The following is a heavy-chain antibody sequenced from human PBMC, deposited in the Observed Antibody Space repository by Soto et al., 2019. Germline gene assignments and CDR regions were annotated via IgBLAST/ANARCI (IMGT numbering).Heavy chain of an antibody. D-gene: IGHD3-22*01. J-gene: IGHJ3*02. V-gene: IGHV1-46*01. CDR1: GYTFTSYY. Sequence: ASVKVSCKASGYTFTSYYMHWVRQAPGQGLEWMGIINPSGGSTSYAQKFQGRVTMTRDTSTSTVYMELSSLRSEDTAVYYCARDSFLRISMIVVVTDDAFDIWGQGTMVTVSS. CDR3: ARDSFLRISMIVVVTDDAFDI. CDR2: INPSGGST.